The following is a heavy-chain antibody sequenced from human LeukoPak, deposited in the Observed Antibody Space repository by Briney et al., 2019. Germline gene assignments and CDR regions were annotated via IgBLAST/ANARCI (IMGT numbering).Heavy chain of an antibody. J-gene: IGHJ2*01. CDR2: INPNSGGT. CDR1: GYTFTGYY. V-gene: IGHV1-2*02. D-gene: IGHD3-10*01. CDR3: ARGLNAVGALLWFGEYWYFDL. Sequence: GASVKVSSKASGYTFTGYYMHWVRQAPGQGLEWRGWINPNSGGTNYAQKFQGRVTMTRDTSISTAYMELSRLRSDDTAVYYCARGLNAVGALLWFGEYWYFDLWGRGTLVTVSS.